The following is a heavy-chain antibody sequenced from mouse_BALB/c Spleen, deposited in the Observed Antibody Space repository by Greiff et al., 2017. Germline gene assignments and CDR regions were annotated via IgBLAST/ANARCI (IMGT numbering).Heavy chain of an antibody. V-gene: IGHV1S127*01. CDR2: IDPSDSYT. D-gene: IGHD2-3*01. CDR3: TRGGDGYYVGFYYAMDY. Sequence: VQLQQPGAELVKPGASVKMSCKASGYTFTSYWMHWVKQRPGQGLEWIGVIDPSDSYTSYNQKFKGKATLTVDTSSSTAYMQLSSLTSEDSAVYYCTRGGDGYYVGFYYAMDYWGQGTSVTVSS. J-gene: IGHJ4*01. CDR1: GYTFTSYW.